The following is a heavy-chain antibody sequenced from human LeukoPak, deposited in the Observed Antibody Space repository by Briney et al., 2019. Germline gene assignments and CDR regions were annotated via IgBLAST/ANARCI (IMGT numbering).Heavy chain of an antibody. CDR1: GGTFSSYA. J-gene: IGHJ4*02. CDR3: ARNDPYCYDSSGYYDY. Sequence: SVKVSCKASGGTFSSYAISWVRQAPGQGLEWMGRIIPILGIANYAQKFQGRVTITADKSTSTAYMELSSLRSEDTAVYYCARNDPYCYDSSGYYDYWGQGTLVTVSS. V-gene: IGHV1-69*04. CDR2: IIPILGIA. D-gene: IGHD3-22*01.